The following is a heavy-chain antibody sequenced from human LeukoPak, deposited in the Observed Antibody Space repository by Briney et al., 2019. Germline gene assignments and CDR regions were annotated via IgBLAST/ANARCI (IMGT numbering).Heavy chain of an antibody. V-gene: IGHV3-43D*03. J-gene: IGHJ4*02. D-gene: IGHD3-10*01. CDR1: GFTFDDYA. CDR2: ISWDGGST. CDR3: AKDTYYGSGSYDMDY. Sequence: GGSLRLSCAASGFTFDDYAMHWVRQAPGKGLEWVSLISWDGGSTYYADSVKGRFTISRDNNKNSLYLQMNSLRAEDTALYYCAKDTYYGSGSYDMDYWGQGTLVTVSS.